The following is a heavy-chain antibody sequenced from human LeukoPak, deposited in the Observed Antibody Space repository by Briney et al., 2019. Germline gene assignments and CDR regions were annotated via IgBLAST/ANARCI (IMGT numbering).Heavy chain of an antibody. J-gene: IGHJ6*02. Sequence: ASVKVSCKASGYTFTSYGISWVRQAPGQGLEWMGWISAYNGNTNYAQKLQGRVTMTTDTSTSTAYMELRSLRSDDTAGYYCARDQEVNYDFWSGYSYYYGMDVWGQGTTVTVSS. V-gene: IGHV1-18*01. CDR1: GYTFTSYG. CDR2: ISAYNGNT. CDR3: ARDQEVNYDFWSGYSYYYGMDV. D-gene: IGHD3-3*01.